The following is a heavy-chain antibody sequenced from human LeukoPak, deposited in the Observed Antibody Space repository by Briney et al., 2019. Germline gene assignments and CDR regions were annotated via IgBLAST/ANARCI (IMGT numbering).Heavy chain of an antibody. J-gene: IGHJ6*02. CDR1: GYTFTNYG. Sequence: ASVTVSCKASGYTFTNYGISWVRQAPGQGLEWMGWISAYNGNTNYAQKLQGRVTTTTETSTSTAYMELRSLRSDDTAVYYCAKVESSSPSNYYGMDVWGQGTTVTVSS. V-gene: IGHV1-18*01. D-gene: IGHD6-13*01. CDR3: AKVESSSPSNYYGMDV. CDR2: ISAYNGNT.